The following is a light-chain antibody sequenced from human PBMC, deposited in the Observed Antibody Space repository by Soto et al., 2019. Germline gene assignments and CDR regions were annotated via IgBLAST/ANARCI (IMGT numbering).Light chain of an antibody. CDR1: QSVSRW. Sequence: DIQMTQSPSTLPASVGARVTITCRASQSVSRWLAWYHQKPGKAPNLLIFKASRLQSGVPSRFSGSGSGTAFTLTISSLQTDEFAIYYCQQYDTYPLTFGGGTKVEMK. CDR3: QQYDTYPLT. CDR2: KAS. V-gene: IGKV1-5*03. J-gene: IGKJ4*01.